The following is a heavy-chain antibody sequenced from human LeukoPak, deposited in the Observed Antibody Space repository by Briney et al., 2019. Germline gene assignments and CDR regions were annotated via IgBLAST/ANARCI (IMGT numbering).Heavy chain of an antibody. V-gene: IGHV4-59*01. CDR2: IYYSGST. CDR3: ARGGLQYDY. D-gene: IGHD4-11*01. J-gene: IGHJ4*02. CDR1: GGSISSYY. Sequence: MPSETLSLTCTVSGGSISSYYWSWIRQPPGKGLEWIGCIYYSGSTNYNPSLKSRVTISVDTSKNQFSLKLSSVTAADTAVYYCARGGLQYDYWGQGTLVTVSS.